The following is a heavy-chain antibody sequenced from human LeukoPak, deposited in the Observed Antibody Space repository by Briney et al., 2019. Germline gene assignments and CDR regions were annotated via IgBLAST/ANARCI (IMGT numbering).Heavy chain of an antibody. J-gene: IGHJ6*03. Sequence: SVKVSCKASVYTFTGYYMHWVRQPPAQGLEWMGGVSPIFSKANYAHNFQGRVTITADKSTSTAYMELSSLRTEDTAVYYCARGSFQQWGYDFWSGYYPSAGYYYYMDVWGKGTTVTVSS. D-gene: IGHD3-3*01. V-gene: IGHV1-69*06. CDR3: ARGSFQQWGYDFWSGYYPSAGYYYYMDV. CDR2: VSPIFSKA. CDR1: VYTFTGYY.